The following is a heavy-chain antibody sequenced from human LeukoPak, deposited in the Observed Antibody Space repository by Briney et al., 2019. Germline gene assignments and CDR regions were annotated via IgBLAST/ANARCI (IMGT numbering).Heavy chain of an antibody. CDR1: GFTFGKYW. Sequence: GGSLRLSCLASGFTFGKYWMSWVRQAPGKGLEWVANIKLDGSEKNYVDSVKGRFTISRDNTKNSLYLQMNSLRAEDTAVYYCANEIRPNDYWGQGTLVTVSS. D-gene: IGHD4-17*01. V-gene: IGHV3-7*03. J-gene: IGHJ4*02. CDR2: IKLDGSEK. CDR3: ANEIRPNDY.